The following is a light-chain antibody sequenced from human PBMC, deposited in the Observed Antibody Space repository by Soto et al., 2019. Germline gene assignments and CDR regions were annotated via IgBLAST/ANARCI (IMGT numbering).Light chain of an antibody. J-gene: IGKJ4*01. CDR1: QSFRGL. Sequence: EVVLTQSPVTLSLSPGERVTLSCRASQSFRGLLAWYQQKPGQAPRLLIYDAYNRATGIPPRFSGSGSGTDFTLTISSLEPEDSAVYYCQQRSNWPLTFGGGTKVEIK. V-gene: IGKV3-11*01. CDR3: QQRSNWPLT. CDR2: DAY.